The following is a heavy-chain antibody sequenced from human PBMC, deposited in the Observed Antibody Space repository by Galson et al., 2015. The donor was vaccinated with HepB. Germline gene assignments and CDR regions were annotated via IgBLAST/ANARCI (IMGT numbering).Heavy chain of an antibody. Sequence: SVKVSCKASGGTFSSYAISWVRQAPGQGLEWMGGIIPIFGTANYAQKFQGRVTITADESTSTAYMELSSLRSEDTAVYYCARAIRGFGSSLPVDYWGQGTLVTVSS. J-gene: IGHJ4*02. CDR2: IIPIFGTA. V-gene: IGHV1-69*13. D-gene: IGHD6-6*01. CDR3: ARAIRGFGSSLPVDY. CDR1: GGTFSSYA.